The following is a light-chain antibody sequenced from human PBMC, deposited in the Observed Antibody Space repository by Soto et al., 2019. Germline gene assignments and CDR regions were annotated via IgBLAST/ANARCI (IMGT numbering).Light chain of an antibody. V-gene: IGKV3-20*01. J-gene: IGKJ4*01. CDR2: GAS. CDR1: QVVSNNY. CDR3: QQFSSYPLT. Sequence: EIALTQSPGTLSLSPGARATLSCRARQVVSNNYLAWYQQKPGQAPRLLIYGASNRAAGIPDRFSGSGSGTDFTLTISRLEPEDFAVYYCQQFSSYPLTFGGGTKVDIK.